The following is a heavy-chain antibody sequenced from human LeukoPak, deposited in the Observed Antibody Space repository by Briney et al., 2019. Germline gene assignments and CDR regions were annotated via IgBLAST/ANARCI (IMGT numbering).Heavy chain of an antibody. CDR1: GYTFTNYY. CDR2: INSSGGST. Sequence: ASVKVSCKASGYTFTNYYMHWVRQAPGQGLEWMGIINSSGGSTNYAQKFQGRVTLTRDTSTSTVYMELSSLRFEDTAVYYCARATWSRNSGGWLDPWGQGTLVTVSS. J-gene: IGHJ5*02. D-gene: IGHD4-23*01. V-gene: IGHV1-46*01. CDR3: ARATWSRNSGGWLDP.